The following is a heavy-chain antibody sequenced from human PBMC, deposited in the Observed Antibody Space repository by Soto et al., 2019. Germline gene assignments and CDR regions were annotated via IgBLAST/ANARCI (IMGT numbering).Heavy chain of an antibody. D-gene: IGHD4-17*01. CDR3: VSQRTTVPTQAYFDY. V-gene: IGHV4-39*01. CDR1: GGSVTNSIYY. Sequence: SETLSLTCTVSGGSVTNSIYYWGWIGHSPGKGLEWIGSVYYRGRSYSKSSVKSRVTISVDTSKNRFSLSLNSVTASDTAVYFCVSQRTTVPTQAYFDYWGPAALVTVSS. CDR2: VYYRGRS. J-gene: IGHJ4*02.